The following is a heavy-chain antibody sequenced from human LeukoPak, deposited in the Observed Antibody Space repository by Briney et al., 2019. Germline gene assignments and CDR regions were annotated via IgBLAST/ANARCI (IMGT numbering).Heavy chain of an antibody. CDR2: INWNGGST. CDR1: GFTFDDYI. D-gene: IGHD3-22*01. V-gene: IGHV3-20*04. Sequence: GGSLRLSCAASGFTFDDYIMHWVRQAPGKGLEWVSGINWNGGSTGYADSVKGRFTISRDNAKNSLYLQMNSLRAEDTALYYCARDHGYDSSGYDYWGQGTLVTVSS. CDR3: ARDHGYDSSGYDY. J-gene: IGHJ4*02.